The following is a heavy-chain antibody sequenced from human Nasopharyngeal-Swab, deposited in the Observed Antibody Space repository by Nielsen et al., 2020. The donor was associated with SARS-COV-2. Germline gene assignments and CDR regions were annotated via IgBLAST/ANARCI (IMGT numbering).Heavy chain of an antibody. Sequence: GEFLKISCAASGFTVSSNYMSWVRQAPGKGLEWVSVIYSGGSTYYADSVKGRFTISRDNSKNTLYLQMNSLRAEDTAVYYCARVEIAAAGTGNFDYWGQGTLVTVSS. CDR2: IYSGGST. CDR1: GFTVSSNY. V-gene: IGHV3-53*01. CDR3: ARVEIAAAGTGNFDY. J-gene: IGHJ4*02. D-gene: IGHD6-13*01.